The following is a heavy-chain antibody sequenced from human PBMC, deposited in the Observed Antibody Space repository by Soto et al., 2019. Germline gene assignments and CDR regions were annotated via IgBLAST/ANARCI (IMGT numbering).Heavy chain of an antibody. CDR1: GYTFKAYD. CDR3: ARRMTWSLWCFDL. Sequence: QVQLLQSGAEVKKPGTSVRVSCRASGYTFKAYDINWVRRAPGQGLEWMGWMNPNSGNTAYARKFHDRITMTRSVSARTAFMELSSLTPEDTAVYYCARRMTWSLWCFDLWGSGTQVTVSS. D-gene: IGHD3-3*01. J-gene: IGHJ2*01. CDR2: MNPNSGNT. V-gene: IGHV1-8*01.